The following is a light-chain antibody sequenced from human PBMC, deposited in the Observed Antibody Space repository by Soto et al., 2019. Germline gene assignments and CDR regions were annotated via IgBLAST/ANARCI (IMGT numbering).Light chain of an antibody. CDR3: QQYTSYSWT. Sequence: DIQMTQSPSTLSASVGDRVTITCRASQSINSWVAWYQQKPGKAPQILIYDASTLKSGVPSRFSASGSGTEFTLIISSLQPDDFATYYCQQYTSYSWTFGQGTKVEI. J-gene: IGKJ1*01. CDR1: QSINSW. V-gene: IGKV1-5*01. CDR2: DAS.